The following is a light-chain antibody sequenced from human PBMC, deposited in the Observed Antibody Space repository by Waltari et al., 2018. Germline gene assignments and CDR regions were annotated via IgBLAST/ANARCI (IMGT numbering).Light chain of an antibody. J-gene: IGKJ1*01. CDR1: QGISSW. V-gene: IGKV1-12*01. CDR2: AAS. Sequence: DIQMTQSPSSLSASVGDKVTIPCRASQGISSWLAWYQQKPGKAPKLLIYAASSLQSGVPSRFSGSGSGTDYTLTISSLQPEDFATYYCQQGYNTPRTFGQGTKVEIK. CDR3: QQGYNTPRT.